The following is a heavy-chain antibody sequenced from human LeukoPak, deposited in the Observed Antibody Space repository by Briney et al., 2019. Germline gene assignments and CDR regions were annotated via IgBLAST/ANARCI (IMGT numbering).Heavy chain of an antibody. D-gene: IGHD2-2*01. Sequence: GGSLRLSCAASGFTFDDYGMSWVRQAPGKGLEWVSGINWNGGSTGYADSVKGRFTISRDNAKNSLYLQMNSLRAEDTAVYYCARDWLGYCSSTSCQALWYFDLWGRGTLVTVSS. CDR1: GFTFDDYG. CDR3: ARDWLGYCSSTSCQALWYFDL. J-gene: IGHJ2*01. V-gene: IGHV3-20*04. CDR2: INWNGGST.